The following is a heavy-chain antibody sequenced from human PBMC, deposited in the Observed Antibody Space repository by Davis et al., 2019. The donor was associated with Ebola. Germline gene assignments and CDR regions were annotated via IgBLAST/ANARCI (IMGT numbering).Heavy chain of an antibody. J-gene: IGHJ6*02. Sequence: GGSLRLSCKASGYSFNNYWIDWMRQMPGKGLEWMGIIYPSDADTRYNPSFQGQVTISADKSISTVYLQWNSLKASDTAMYYCASHPAYYYGMDVWGQGAMVTVSS. V-gene: IGHV5-51*01. CDR3: ASHPAYYYGMDV. CDR2: IYPSDADT. CDR1: GYSFNNYW.